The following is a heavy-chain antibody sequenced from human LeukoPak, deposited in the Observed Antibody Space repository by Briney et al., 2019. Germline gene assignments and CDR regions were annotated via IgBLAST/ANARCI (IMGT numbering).Heavy chain of an antibody. D-gene: IGHD1-26*01. CDR1: GGSFSGYY. CDR3: ARQKDSGTYPLDY. CDR2: INHSGST. V-gene: IGHV4-34*01. J-gene: IGHJ4*02. Sequence: PSETLSLTCAVYGGSFSGYYWSWIRQPPGKGLEWIGEINHSGSTNYNPSLKSRVTMSVDTSKNQFSLKLSSVTAADTAVYYCARQKDSGTYPLDYWGQGTLVTVSS.